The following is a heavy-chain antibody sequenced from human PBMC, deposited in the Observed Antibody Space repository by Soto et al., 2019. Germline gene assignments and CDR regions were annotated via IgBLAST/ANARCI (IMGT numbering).Heavy chain of an antibody. CDR1: GASISSRY. J-gene: IGHJ4*02. V-gene: IGHV4-59*01. D-gene: IGHD6-19*01. CDR3: AQTPGWPGFDF. Sequence: QLQESGPGLVKSSETMSLTCTASGASISSRYWSWVRQPPGKGLEWIGHIYNGESTNYNPSLKSRVTISVDTSKNQVSLNLGSVTAADTAVYYCAQTPGWPGFDFWGQRILVTVSS. CDR2: IYNGEST.